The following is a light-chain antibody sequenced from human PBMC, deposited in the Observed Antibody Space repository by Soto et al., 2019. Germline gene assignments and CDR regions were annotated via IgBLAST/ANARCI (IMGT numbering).Light chain of an antibody. CDR3: QSHDGINVI. J-gene: IGLJ2*01. CDR1: SGGIASSY. CDR2: ENN. V-gene: IGLV6-57*04. Sequence: NLMLTQPHSVSESPGKTVTISCTRSSGGIASSYVQWYQQRPGSAPTTVIYENNQRLSGVPDRFSGSIDSSSNSASLTISGLRTEDEADYYCQSHDGINVIFGGGTKVTVL.